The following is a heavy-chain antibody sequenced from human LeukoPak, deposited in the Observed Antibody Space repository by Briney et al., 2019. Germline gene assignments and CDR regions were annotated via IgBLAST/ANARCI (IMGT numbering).Heavy chain of an antibody. CDR2: MKQDGSEK. Sequence: GSLRLSCAVSGFTFSSYWMSWVRQAPGKGLEWVANMKQDGSEKYYVDSVKGRFTISRDNAKNSLYLQMNSLRAEDTAVYYCARDLRTVIGWYFDLWGRGTLVTVSS. V-gene: IGHV3-7*01. J-gene: IGHJ2*01. CDR1: GFTFSSYW. D-gene: IGHD4-17*01. CDR3: ARDLRTVIGWYFDL.